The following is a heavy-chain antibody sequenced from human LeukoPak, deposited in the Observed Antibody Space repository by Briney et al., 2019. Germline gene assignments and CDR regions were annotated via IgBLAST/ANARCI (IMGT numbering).Heavy chain of an antibody. Sequence: GGSLRLSCAASGFTFSSYGMHWVRQAPGKGLEWVAVIWYDGSNKYYADSVKGRFTISRDNSENTLYLQMNSLRAEDTAVYYCATSYGSGSYYTPYYFDYWGQGTLVTVSS. J-gene: IGHJ4*02. CDR3: ATSYGSGSYYTPYYFDY. CDR1: GFTFSSYG. V-gene: IGHV3-33*01. D-gene: IGHD3-10*01. CDR2: IWYDGSNK.